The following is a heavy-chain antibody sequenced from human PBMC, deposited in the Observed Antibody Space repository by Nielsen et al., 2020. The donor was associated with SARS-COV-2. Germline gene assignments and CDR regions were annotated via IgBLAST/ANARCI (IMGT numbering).Heavy chain of an antibody. J-gene: IGHJ4*02. Sequence: SETLSLTCAVYGGSFGGYYWSWIRQPPGKGLEWIGEVNHRGGTNYNPSLKSRVTISVDTSKNQFSLKLSSVTAADTAVYYCARDGNYGAYYYFDYWGQGTLVTVSS. CDR3: ARDGNYGAYYYFDY. V-gene: IGHV4-34*01. D-gene: IGHD4-17*01. CDR1: GGSFGGYY. CDR2: VNHRGGT.